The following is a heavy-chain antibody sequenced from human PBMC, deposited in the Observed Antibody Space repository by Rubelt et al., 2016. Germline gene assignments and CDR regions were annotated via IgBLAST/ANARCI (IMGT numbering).Heavy chain of an antibody. CDR1: GGSLSSYY. CDR2: IYYNGNT. CDR3: VRHHGSGYGPLDD. J-gene: IGHJ4*02. V-gene: IGHV4-59*08. D-gene: IGHD5-12*01. Sequence: QVQLQESGPGLVKPSETLSLTCTVSGGSLSSYYWNWIRQPPGKGLEWIGYIYYNGNTNYNPSLKSRVTISIDTSKNQFSRDLRCVTAAETAGHYCVRHHGSGYGPLDDWGQENLVTVSS.